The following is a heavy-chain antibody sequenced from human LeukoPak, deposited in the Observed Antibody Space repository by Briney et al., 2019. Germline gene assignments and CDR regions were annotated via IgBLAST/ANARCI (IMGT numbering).Heavy chain of an antibody. CDR2: IYPGDSDT. D-gene: IGHD3-9*01. Sequence: GESLKISCKGSGYGFASYWIGWVRPMPGKGLEWMGVIYPGDSDTKYSPSFQGQVTISADKSITTAYLQWSSLKASDTAMYYCAKLGGYDILAGDAFDIWGQGTMVTVSS. V-gene: IGHV5-51*01. J-gene: IGHJ3*02. CDR1: GYGFASYW. CDR3: AKLGGYDILAGDAFDI.